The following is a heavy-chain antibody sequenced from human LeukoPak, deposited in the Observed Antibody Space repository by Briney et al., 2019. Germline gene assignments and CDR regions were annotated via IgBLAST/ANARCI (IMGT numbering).Heavy chain of an antibody. CDR1: GYTFTSYG. V-gene: IGHV1-18*03. Sequence: APVKVSCKASGYTFTSYGISWVRQAPGQGLEWMGWISAYNGNTNYAQKFQGRVTITADESTSTAYMELSSLRSEDMAVYYCARARDIVVVPAAPLHYYYGMDVWGQGTTVTVSS. D-gene: IGHD2-2*01. CDR2: ISAYNGNT. J-gene: IGHJ6*02. CDR3: ARARDIVVVPAAPLHYYYGMDV.